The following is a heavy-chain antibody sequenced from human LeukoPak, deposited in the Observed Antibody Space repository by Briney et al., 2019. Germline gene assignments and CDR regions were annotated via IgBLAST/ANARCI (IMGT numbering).Heavy chain of an antibody. CDR1: GDSVRSYY. V-gene: IGHV4-59*02. D-gene: IGHD6-13*01. J-gene: IGHJ6*02. CDR3: VRDSRYGSGWFEDGLDF. Sequence: PSETLSLTCTVSGDSVRSYYWRWIRQPPGQGLEWLGHINDRGSTNYNPSLQGRVTISIDTSKNQFSLKVNSVTAADTAVYYCVRDSRYGSGWFEDGLDFWGQGTTVTVSS. CDR2: INDRGST.